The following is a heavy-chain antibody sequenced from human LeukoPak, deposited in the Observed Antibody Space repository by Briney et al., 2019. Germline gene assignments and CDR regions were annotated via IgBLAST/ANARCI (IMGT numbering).Heavy chain of an antibody. CDR2: IYHSGST. CDR3: ARGRDYDFWSVPPYGMDV. V-gene: IGHV4-4*02. D-gene: IGHD3-3*01. Sequence: SGTLSLTCAVSGGSISSSNWWSWVRQPPGKGLEWIGEIYHSGSTNYNPSLKSRVTISVDKSKNQFSLKLSSVTAADTAVYYCARGRDYDFWSVPPYGMDVWGQGTTVTVSS. CDR1: GGSISSSNW. J-gene: IGHJ6*02.